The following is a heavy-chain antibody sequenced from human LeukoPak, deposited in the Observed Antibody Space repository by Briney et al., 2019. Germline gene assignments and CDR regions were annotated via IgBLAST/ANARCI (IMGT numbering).Heavy chain of an antibody. CDR2: IIDSGNSI. V-gene: IGHV3-23*01. D-gene: IGHD1-26*01. J-gene: IGHJ4*02. CDR3: AKDPIFSGSYGVFDY. CDR1: GFTFSSCA. Sequence: GGSLRLSCAASGFTFSSCAMGWVRQAPGKGLEWVSTIIDSGNSIYYADSAEGRFTISRDNSKNTLYLQMNSLRAGDTAVYYCAKDPIFSGSYGVFDYWGLGTLVTVSS.